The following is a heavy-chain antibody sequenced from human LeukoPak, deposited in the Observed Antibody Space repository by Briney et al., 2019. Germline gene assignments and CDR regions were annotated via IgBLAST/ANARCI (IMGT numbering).Heavy chain of an antibody. CDR1: GYTFTSYG. CDR3: ASSRSPNYYGSGSYYY. Sequence: ASVKVSCKASGYTFTSYGISWVRQAPGQGLEWMGWISAYNGNTNYAQKLQGRVTMTTDTSTSTAYMELRSLRSDDTAVYYCASSRSPNYYGSGSYYYWGQGTLVTVSS. CDR2: ISAYNGNT. J-gene: IGHJ4*02. D-gene: IGHD3-10*01. V-gene: IGHV1-18*01.